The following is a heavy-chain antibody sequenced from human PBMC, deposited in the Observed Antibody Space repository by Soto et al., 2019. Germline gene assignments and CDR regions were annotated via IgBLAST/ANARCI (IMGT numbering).Heavy chain of an antibody. J-gene: IGHJ5*02. CDR1: GGSISSSNW. V-gene: IGHV4-4*02. D-gene: IGHD6-19*01. CDR3: ASYSSGWFRWFDP. CDR2: IYHSGST. Sequence: KPSETLSLTCAVSGGSISSSNWWSWVRQPPGKGLEWIGEIYHSGSTNYNPSLKSRVTISVDKSKNQFSLKLSSVTAADTAVYYCASYSSGWFRWFDPWGQGTLVTVSS.